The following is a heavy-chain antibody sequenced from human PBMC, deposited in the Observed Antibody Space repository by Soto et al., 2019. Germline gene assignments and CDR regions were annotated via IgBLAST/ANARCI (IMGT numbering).Heavy chain of an antibody. CDR1: GYSFTSYW. CDR2: IYPGDSDT. V-gene: IGHV5-51*01. CDR3: ARQALPPSPGYYYYYYMDV. Sequence: PGESLKISCKGSGYSFTSYWIGWVRQMTGKGLEWMGIIYPGDSDTRYSPSFQGQVTISADKSISTAYLQWSSLKASDTAMYYCARQALPPSPGYYYYYYMDVWGKGTTVTVSS. J-gene: IGHJ6*03.